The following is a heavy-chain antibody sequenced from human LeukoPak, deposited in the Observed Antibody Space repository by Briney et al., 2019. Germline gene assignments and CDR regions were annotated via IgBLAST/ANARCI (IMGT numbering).Heavy chain of an antibody. V-gene: IGHV4-31*03. CDR2: IYYSGST. CDR3: ARDRYCSSTSCYTGNWFDP. Sequence: SQTLSLTCTVSGGSISSGGYYWSWIRQHPGKGLEWIGYIYYSGSTYYNPSLKGRVTISVDTSKNQFSLKLSSVTAADTAVYYCARDRYCSSTSCYTGNWFDPWGQGTLVTVSS. J-gene: IGHJ5*02. D-gene: IGHD2-2*02. CDR1: GGSISSGGYY.